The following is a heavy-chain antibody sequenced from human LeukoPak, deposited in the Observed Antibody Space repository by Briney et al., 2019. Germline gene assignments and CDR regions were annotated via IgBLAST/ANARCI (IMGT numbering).Heavy chain of an antibody. CDR3: ARDQDAYYDSSGYYYPGKYYYGMDV. V-gene: IGHV1-24*01. J-gene: IGHJ6*02. Sequence: ASVKVSCKVSGYTLTELSMHWVRQAPGKGLEWMGGFDPEDGETIYAQKFQGRVTMTTDTSTSTAYMELRSLRSDDTAVYYCARDQDAYYDSSGYYYPGKYYYGMDVWGQGTTVTVSS. D-gene: IGHD3-22*01. CDR1: GYTLTELS. CDR2: FDPEDGET.